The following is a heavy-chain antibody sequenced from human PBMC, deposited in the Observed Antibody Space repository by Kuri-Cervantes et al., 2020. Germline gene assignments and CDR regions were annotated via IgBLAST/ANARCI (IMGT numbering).Heavy chain of an antibody. V-gene: IGHV3-48*04. CDR3: AKDMTLTGYLLFDY. D-gene: IGHD3-9*01. J-gene: IGHJ4*02. CDR1: EFTFSSYS. Sequence: GGSLRLSCAASEFTFSSYSMNWVRQAPGKGLEWVSYISSSSSTIYYADSVKGRFTISRDNAKNSLYLQMNSLRAEDTALYYCAKDMTLTGYLLFDYWGQGTLVTVSS. CDR2: ISSSSSTI.